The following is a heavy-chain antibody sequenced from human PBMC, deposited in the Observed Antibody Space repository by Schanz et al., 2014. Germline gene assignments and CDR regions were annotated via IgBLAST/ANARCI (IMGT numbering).Heavy chain of an antibody. D-gene: IGHD2-2*01. V-gene: IGHV3-21*04. Sequence: VQLVESGGGVVQPGRSLRLSCAASGFTFSSYGMHWVRQAPGKGLEWVSSISSSGSYIHYADSVKGRFTISRDNAKNTLYLQMNSLRAEDTAVYYCAKDLLYGAPMPLNHLDYWGQGTLVTVSS. CDR3: AKDLLYGAPMPLNHLDY. CDR2: ISSSGSYI. J-gene: IGHJ4*02. CDR1: GFTFSSYG.